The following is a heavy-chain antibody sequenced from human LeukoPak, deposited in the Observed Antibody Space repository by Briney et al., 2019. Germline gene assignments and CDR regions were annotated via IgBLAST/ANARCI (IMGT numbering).Heavy chain of an antibody. CDR1: GGSISNTNW. J-gene: IGHJ4*02. CDR3: AREQPLAVAGSGDLHYYFDY. D-gene: IGHD6-19*01. CDR2: VNLQGST. Sequence: SETLSLTCGVSGGSISNTNWWTWFRQPPGKGLEWIGEVNLQGSTNYSPSLKSRVAISVDKSENHISLKLTSVTAADTAVYYCAREQPLAVAGSGDLHYYFDYWGQGILVTVSP. V-gene: IGHV4-4*02.